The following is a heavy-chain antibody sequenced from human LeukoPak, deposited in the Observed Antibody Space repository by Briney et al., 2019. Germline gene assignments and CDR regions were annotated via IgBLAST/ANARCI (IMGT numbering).Heavy chain of an antibody. CDR3: ARLLHDWFDS. D-gene: IGHD4-11*01. V-gene: IGHV4-59*08. J-gene: IGHJ5*01. Sequence: KPSETLSLTCTVSGDSINSYYWSWIRQPPGKGLEWLGYIYYRGSANYNPSLKSRVTISIDTSKNQFSLKLTPVTAADTAVYYCARLLHDWFDSWGQGTLVTVSS. CDR1: GDSINSYY. CDR2: IYYRGSA.